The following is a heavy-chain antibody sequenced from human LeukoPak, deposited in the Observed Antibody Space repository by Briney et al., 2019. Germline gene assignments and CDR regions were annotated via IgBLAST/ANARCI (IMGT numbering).Heavy chain of an antibody. V-gene: IGHV5-51*01. CDR2: IYPGDSDT. Sequence: ESLKIYCKGSGYSFTSYWIGWVPQMPGKGLELMVIIYPGDSDTRYSPSFQGQVTISADKSINTAYLQWSSLKASDTAMYYCARPYCSSSTCSQSGDYWGQGTLVTVSS. CDR1: GYSFTSYW. CDR3: ARPYCSSSTCSQSGDY. J-gene: IGHJ4*02. D-gene: IGHD2-2*01.